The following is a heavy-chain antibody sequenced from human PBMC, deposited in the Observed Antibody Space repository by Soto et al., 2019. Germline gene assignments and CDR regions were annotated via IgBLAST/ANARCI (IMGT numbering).Heavy chain of an antibody. CDR1: GFTFSSYG. J-gene: IGHJ6*01. D-gene: IGHD2-15*01. CDR2: IWYDGSNK. Sequence: QVQLVESGGGVVQPGRSLRLSCAASGFTFSSYGMHWVRQAPGKGLEWVAVIWYDGSNKYYADSVKGRFTISRDNSKNTLYLQMNSLRAEDTAVYYCAREGANCSGGSCYFNYYYGMDVW. CDR3: AREGANCSGGSCYFNYYYGMDV. V-gene: IGHV3-33*01.